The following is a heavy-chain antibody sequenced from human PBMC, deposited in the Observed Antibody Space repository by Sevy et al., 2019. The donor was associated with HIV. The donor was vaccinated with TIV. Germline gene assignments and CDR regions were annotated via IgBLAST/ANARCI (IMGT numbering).Heavy chain of an antibody. CDR1: GFTFSNAW. CDR2: IKSKTDGGTT. CDR3: TTEVTNWNDGRWFDP. Sequence: GGSLRLSCAASGFTFSNAWMSWVRQAPGKGLEWVGRIKSKTDGGTTDYAAPVKGRFTISRDDSKNTLYLKMNSLKTEDTAVNYCTTEVTNWNDGRWFDPWGQGTLVTVSS. D-gene: IGHD1-20*01. J-gene: IGHJ5*02. V-gene: IGHV3-15*01.